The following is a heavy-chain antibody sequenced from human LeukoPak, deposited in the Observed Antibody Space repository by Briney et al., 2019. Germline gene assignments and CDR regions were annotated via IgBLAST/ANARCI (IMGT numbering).Heavy chain of an antibody. CDR2: IRYDGSDK. Sequence: GGSLRLSCAASGFTFNAYVMHWVRQAPGKGLEWVAFIRYDGSDKNYAASVKGRFTISRDNPKNTLYLQMYSLRPEDTAVYYCARDGYHYGSGTYMYESGPAAPDYWGQGTLVTVSS. D-gene: IGHD3-10*01. V-gene: IGHV3-30*02. CDR3: ARDGYHYGSGTYMYESGPAAPDY. J-gene: IGHJ4*02. CDR1: GFTFNAYV.